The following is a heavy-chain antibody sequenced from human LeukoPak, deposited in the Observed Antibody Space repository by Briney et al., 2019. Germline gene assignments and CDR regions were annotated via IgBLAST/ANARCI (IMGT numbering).Heavy chain of an antibody. CDR1: GFSLSTSGVG. CDR2: IYWDDDK. J-gene: IGHJ4*02. V-gene: IGHV2-5*02. CDR3: AHRPNWGNLFDY. D-gene: IGHD7-27*01. Sequence: SGPALVKPTQTLTLTCTFSGFSLSTSGVGVGWIRQPPGKALEWLALIYWDDDKRYSPSLKSRLTITKDTSKNQVVLTMTNMDPVDTATYYCAHRPNWGNLFDYWGQGTLVTVSS.